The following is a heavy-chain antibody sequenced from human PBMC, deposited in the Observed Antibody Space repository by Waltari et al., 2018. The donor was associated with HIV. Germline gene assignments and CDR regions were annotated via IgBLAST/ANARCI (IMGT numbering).Heavy chain of an antibody. D-gene: IGHD1-26*01. J-gene: IGHJ5*01. CDR3: AALGSFYS. Sequence: EVQLVESGGGLVQPGGSLRLSCAASRFTFSTYDMHWVRQATGKGLEWVSTIAPAGDTYYPGSVKGRFTISRENAKNSLYLQMNSLRAEDTAVYYCAALGSFYSWGQGTLVTVSS. CDR1: RFTFSTYD. V-gene: IGHV3-13*01. CDR2: IAPAGDT.